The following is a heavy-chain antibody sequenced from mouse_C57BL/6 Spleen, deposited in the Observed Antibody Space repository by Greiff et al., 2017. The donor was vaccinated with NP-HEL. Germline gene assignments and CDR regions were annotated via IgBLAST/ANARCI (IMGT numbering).Heavy chain of an antibody. J-gene: IGHJ1*03. V-gene: IGHV6-3*01. CDR3: TVGNWYFDV. CDR2: IRLKSDNYAT. Sequence: DVKLQESGGGLVQPGGSMKLSCVASGFTFSNYWMNWVRQSPEKGLEWVAQIRLKSDNYATHYAESVKGRFTISRDDSKSSVYLQMNNLRAEDTGIYYCTVGNWYFDVWGTGTTVTVSS. CDR1: GFTFSNYW.